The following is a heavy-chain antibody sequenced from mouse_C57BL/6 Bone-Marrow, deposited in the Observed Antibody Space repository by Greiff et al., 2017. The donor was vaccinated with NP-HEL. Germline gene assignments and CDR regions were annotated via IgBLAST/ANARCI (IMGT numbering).Heavy chain of an antibody. J-gene: IGHJ2*01. CDR3: TTHNFDY. CDR2: IDPENGDT. Sequence: DVQLQESGAELVRPGASVKLSCTASGFNIKDDYMHWVKQRPEQGLEWIGWIDPENGDTEYASKFQGKATITADTSSNTAYLQLSSLTSEDTAVYYCTTHNFDYWGQGTTLTVSS. V-gene: IGHV14-4*01. CDR1: GFNIKDDY.